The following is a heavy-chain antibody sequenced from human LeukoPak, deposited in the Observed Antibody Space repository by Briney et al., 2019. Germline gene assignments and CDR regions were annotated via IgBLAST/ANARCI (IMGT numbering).Heavy chain of an antibody. V-gene: IGHV3-53*01. CDR3: AREQSRTWFDP. Sequence: GGSLRLSCAASGFTVSSNYMSWVRQAPGKGLEWVSVIYSGGSTYYADSVKGRFTISRDNSKNTLYLQMNSLRAEDTAVYYCAREQSRTWFDPWGQGTLVTVSS. J-gene: IGHJ5*02. CDR2: IYSGGST. D-gene: IGHD4-11*01. CDR1: GFTVSSNY.